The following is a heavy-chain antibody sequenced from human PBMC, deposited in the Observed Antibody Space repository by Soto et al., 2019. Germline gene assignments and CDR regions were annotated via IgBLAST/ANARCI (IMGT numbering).Heavy chain of an antibody. CDR1: VYRFTNYW. CDR2: IDPTDSHT. CDR3: ARCIVGYYGMDV. V-gene: IGHV5-10-1*03. J-gene: IGHJ6*02. Sequence: EVQLVQSGAEVKKPGESLRISCKCSVYRFTNYWISWVRQMPGKGLEGMGNIDPTDSHTNYSPSFQGHVTISVDKSINTAYLQWNSLKASDTARYYCARCIVGYYGMDVWGQGTTVTGSS. D-gene: IGHD1-26*01.